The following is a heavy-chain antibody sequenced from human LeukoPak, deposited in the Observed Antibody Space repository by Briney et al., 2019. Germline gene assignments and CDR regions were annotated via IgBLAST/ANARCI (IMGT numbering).Heavy chain of an antibody. J-gene: IGHJ5*02. CDR3: ARGRGSGSYYNSPGWFDP. CDR1: GFTFSSYA. D-gene: IGHD3-10*01. Sequence: GRSLRLSCAASGFTFSSYAMHWVRQAPGKGLEWVAVISYDGSNKYYADSVKGRFTISRDSSKNTLYLQMNSLRAEDTAVYYCARGRGSGSYYNSPGWFDPWGQGTLVTVSS. V-gene: IGHV3-30-3*01. CDR2: ISYDGSNK.